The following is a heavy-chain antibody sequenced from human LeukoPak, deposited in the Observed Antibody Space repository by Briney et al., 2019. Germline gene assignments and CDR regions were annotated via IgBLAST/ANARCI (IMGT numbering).Heavy chain of an antibody. CDR3: AKDVCTSPRCLLYFDS. CDR1: GFAFNNYA. Sequence: GVSLRLSCTTSGFAFNNYAMNWVPQAPGKGPEWVSEISGFNTYYADSVKGRFTIFRDNSKNVLYLQMDRLRAEDTAVYSCAKDVCTSPRCLLYFDSWGQGTLVTVSS. J-gene: IGHJ4*02. CDR2: ISGFNT. D-gene: IGHD2-8*01. V-gene: IGHV3-23*01.